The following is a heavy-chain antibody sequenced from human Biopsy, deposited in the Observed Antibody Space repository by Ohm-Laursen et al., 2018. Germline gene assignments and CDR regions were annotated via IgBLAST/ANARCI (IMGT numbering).Heavy chain of an antibody. J-gene: IGHJ1*01. CDR3: ATKLTGYFHH. Sequence: ASVKVSCKAPGGTFSKYGVNWVRQAPGQGLEWLGGNIPILGTGNYAQKFQDRVTVAADTSTSTATMELRSLRSDDTAVYYCATKLTGYFHHWGQGTLVIVPS. V-gene: IGHV1-69*06. CDR2: NIPILGTG. CDR1: GGTFSKYG. D-gene: IGHD3-9*01.